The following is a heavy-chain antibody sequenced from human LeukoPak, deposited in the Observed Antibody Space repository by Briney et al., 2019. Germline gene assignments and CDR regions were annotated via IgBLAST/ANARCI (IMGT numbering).Heavy chain of an antibody. J-gene: IGHJ6*03. CDR1: GFTFSDYY. D-gene: IGHD3-16*01. Sequence: PGGSLRLSCAASGFTFSDYYMSWIRQAPGKGLEWVSYISSSGSTIYYADSVKGRFTISRDNAKNSLYLQMNSLRAEDTAVYYCARETGHILWYYYYMDVWGKGTTVTVSS. CDR2: ISSSGSTI. V-gene: IGHV3-11*04. CDR3: ARETGHILWYYYYMDV.